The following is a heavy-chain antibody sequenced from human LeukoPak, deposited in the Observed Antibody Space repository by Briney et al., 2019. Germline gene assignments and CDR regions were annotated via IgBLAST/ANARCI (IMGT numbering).Heavy chain of an antibody. J-gene: IGHJ4*02. CDR2: IYTSGST. V-gene: IGHV4-4*07. CDR1: GGSISSYY. CDR3: ARDLSSSSSRGYFDY. D-gene: IGHD6-13*01. Sequence: SETLSLTCTVSGGSISSYYWSWIRQPAGKGLEGIGRIYTSGSTNYNPSLKSRVTMSVDTSKNQFSLKLSSVTAADTAVYYCARDLSSSSSRGYFDYWGQGTLVTVSS.